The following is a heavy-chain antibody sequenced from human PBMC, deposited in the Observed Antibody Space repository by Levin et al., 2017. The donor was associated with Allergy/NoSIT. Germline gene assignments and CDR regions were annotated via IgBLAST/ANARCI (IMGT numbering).Heavy chain of an antibody. CDR2: ISGGGIT. Sequence: GGSLRLSCSASGFTFTSYGMTWVRQAPGQGLDCVSTISGGGITFYGDPVKGRFTISRDNSMDTLFLQMNSLRAEDTAVYFCAKYRRVNGNYDSHFGNWGQGTLVTVSS. CDR3: AKYRRVNGNYDSHFGN. V-gene: IGHV3-23*01. J-gene: IGHJ4*02. D-gene: IGHD3-22*01. CDR1: GFTFTSYG.